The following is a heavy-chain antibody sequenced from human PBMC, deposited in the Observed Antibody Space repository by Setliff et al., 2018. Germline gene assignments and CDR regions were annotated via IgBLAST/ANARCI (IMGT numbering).Heavy chain of an antibody. CDR3: ARYDSSGYHYYYGMDV. Sequence: PGESLKISCQGSGYSFTSYWIGWVRQMPGKGLEWMWIIYPGDSDTRYSPSFQGQVTISADKSISTAYLQWSSLKASDTAMYYCARYDSSGYHYYYGMDVWGQGTTVTVSS. D-gene: IGHD3-22*01. CDR2: IYPGDSDT. V-gene: IGHV5-51*01. J-gene: IGHJ6*02. CDR1: GYSFTSYW.